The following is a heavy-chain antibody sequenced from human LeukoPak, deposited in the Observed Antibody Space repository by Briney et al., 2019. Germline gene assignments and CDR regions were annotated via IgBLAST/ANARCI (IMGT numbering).Heavy chain of an antibody. D-gene: IGHD1-26*01. CDR2: ISGGGGGT. CDR1: GFTFSRYA. Sequence: GGSLRLSCAASGFTFSRYAMTWDRQAPGKGLEWVSSISGGGGGTYCAESVRGRFTISRDNSKNTLFLQMNSLRAEDTAVYYCAKVDGGSYYSSDWGQGTLVTVSS. CDR3: AKVDGGSYYSSD. J-gene: IGHJ4*02. V-gene: IGHV3-23*01.